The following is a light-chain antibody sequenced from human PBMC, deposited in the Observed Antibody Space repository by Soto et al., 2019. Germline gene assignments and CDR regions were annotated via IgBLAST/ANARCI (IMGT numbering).Light chain of an antibody. V-gene: IGLV2-14*01. CDR1: SSDVGGYNY. CDR2: EVS. Sequence: QSALTQPASVSGSPGQSITISCTGSSSDVGGYNYVSWYQQHPGKAPKLMIYEVSNRPSGISNRFSGSKSGNTASLTLSGLQAEDEADYYCSSYTISSTVIFGGGTKVTVL. CDR3: SSYTISSTVI. J-gene: IGLJ2*01.